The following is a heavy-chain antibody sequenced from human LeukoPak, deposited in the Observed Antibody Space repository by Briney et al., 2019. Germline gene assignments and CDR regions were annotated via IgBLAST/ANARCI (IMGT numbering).Heavy chain of an antibody. CDR1: GFTFSSYA. V-gene: IGHV3-23*01. J-gene: IGHJ5*02. Sequence: GGSLRLSCAASGFTFSSYAMSWVRQAPGKGLEWGSAISGSGGSTYYADSVKGRFTISRDNSKNTLYLQMNSLRAEDTAVYYCAKDVQERVPAAYFDPWGQGTLVTVSS. D-gene: IGHD2-2*01. CDR3: AKDVQERVPAAYFDP. CDR2: ISGSGGST.